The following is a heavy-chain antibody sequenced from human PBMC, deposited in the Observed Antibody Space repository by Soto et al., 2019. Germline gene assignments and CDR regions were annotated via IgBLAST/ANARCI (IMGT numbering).Heavy chain of an antibody. Sequence: GGSLRLSCAASGFTFSSHSMNWVRRAPGKGLEWVSYISNSTRTIYYADSVKGRFTVSRDNAKNSLYLQMNSLRAEDTAVYYCARDDEMGYFDYWGQGTLVTVSS. J-gene: IGHJ4*02. V-gene: IGHV3-48*01. D-gene: IGHD3-16*01. CDR1: GFTFSSHS. CDR2: ISNSTRTI. CDR3: ARDDEMGYFDY.